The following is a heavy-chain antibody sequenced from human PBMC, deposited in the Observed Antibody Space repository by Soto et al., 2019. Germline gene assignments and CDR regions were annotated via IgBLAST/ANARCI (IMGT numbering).Heavy chain of an antibody. CDR1: GFRFSDYS. J-gene: IGHJ4*02. CDR3: ARDYNDFGRGHFDY. V-gene: IGHV3-48*01. CDR2: ISSSSFTI. D-gene: IGHD3-3*01. Sequence: EVHLVESGGRLVQPGGSLRLSCAASGFRFSDYSMNWVRQAPGRGLEWVSYISSSSFTIHYADAVEGRFAISRDNAKNSRYLQMNSLRVEDTAVYYCARDYNDFGRGHFDYWGQGALVTVSS.